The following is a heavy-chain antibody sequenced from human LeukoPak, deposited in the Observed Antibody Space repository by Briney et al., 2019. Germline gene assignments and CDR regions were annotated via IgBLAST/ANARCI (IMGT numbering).Heavy chain of an antibody. Sequence: PGGSLRLSCAASGFDFGAYEMNWVRQAPGKGLEWVAYFAGSDTTKYYADSVRGRFTISRDNAKKSLYLQMNSLRAEDTALYYYTTLGYHLDSWGQGTLVTVSS. CDR2: FAGSDTTK. V-gene: IGHV3-48*03. J-gene: IGHJ4*02. CDR1: GFDFGAYE. D-gene: IGHD3-22*01. CDR3: TTLGYHLDS.